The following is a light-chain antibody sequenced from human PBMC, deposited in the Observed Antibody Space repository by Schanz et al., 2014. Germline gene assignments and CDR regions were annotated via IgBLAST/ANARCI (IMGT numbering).Light chain of an antibody. Sequence: SSELTQPPSVSVAPGKTARITCGGNNIGSKSVHWYQQKPGQAPVLVVYDDIDRPSGIPERFSGSNSGNTATLTISRVEAGDEADYYCHLWDATNDHLFGGGTKLTVL. CDR3: HLWDATNDHL. V-gene: IGLV3-21*03. CDR1: NIGSKS. CDR2: DDI. J-gene: IGLJ2*01.